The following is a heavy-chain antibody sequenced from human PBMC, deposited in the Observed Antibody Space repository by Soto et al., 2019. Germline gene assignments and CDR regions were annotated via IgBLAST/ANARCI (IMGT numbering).Heavy chain of an antibody. CDR3: ARDDCISTSCYWKAVYYYYYGMDV. D-gene: IGHD2-2*01. Sequence: QPGGSLRLSSAASGFTFSSYAMYWVRQAPGKGLEWVANIKQDGSEKYYVDSVKGRFTISRDNAKNSLYLQMNSLRAEDTAVYYCARDDCISTSCYWKAVYYYYYGMDVWGQGTTVTVSS. J-gene: IGHJ6*02. V-gene: IGHV3-7*01. CDR1: GFTFSSYA. CDR2: IKQDGSEK.